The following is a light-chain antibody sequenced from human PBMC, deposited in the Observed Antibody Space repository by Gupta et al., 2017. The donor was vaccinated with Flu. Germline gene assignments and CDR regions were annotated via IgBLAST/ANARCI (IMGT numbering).Light chain of an antibody. V-gene: IGLV1-44*01. CDR2: SNN. CDR3: ATWDNSLSGSV. J-gene: IGLJ3*02. Sequence: QSVLTQPPSASGTPGQRVTISCSGSSSNIGSTSVYWYQQLPGTAPKLLIYSNNQRPSGVPDRFSGSKSGTSASLAISGLQSEDEADYYCATWDNSLSGSVFGGGTKLTVL. CDR1: SSNIGSTS.